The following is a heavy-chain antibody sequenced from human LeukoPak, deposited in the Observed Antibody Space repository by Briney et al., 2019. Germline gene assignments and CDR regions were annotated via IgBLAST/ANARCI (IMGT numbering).Heavy chain of an antibody. CDR3: TRHRTPDYYDSSAY. V-gene: IGHV4-59*08. Sequence: SETLSLTCTVSGGSISGYYWSWIRQPPGKGLEWIGVVYYSGNTNYNPSLKNRVTISVDTSKNQFSLKLSSVTAADTAVYYCTRHRTPDYYDSSAYWGQGTLVTVSS. J-gene: IGHJ4*02. CDR2: VYYSGNT. CDR1: GGSISGYY. D-gene: IGHD3-22*01.